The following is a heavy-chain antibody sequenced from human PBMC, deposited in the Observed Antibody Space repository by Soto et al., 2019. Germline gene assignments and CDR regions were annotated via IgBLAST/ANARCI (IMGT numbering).Heavy chain of an antibody. V-gene: IGHV4-61*01. CDR2: IYDSGST. D-gene: IGHD3-10*01. J-gene: IGHJ5*02. CDR1: GGSVSGGSYY. CDR3: ARDRGGVASNWFDP. Sequence: SETLSLTCTVSGGSVSGGSYYWTWIRQPPGKGLEWIGYIYDSGSTKYNPSLKSRVTISVDTSKNQFSLKLSSVTAADTAVYYCARDRGGVASNWFDPWGQGTLVTVSS.